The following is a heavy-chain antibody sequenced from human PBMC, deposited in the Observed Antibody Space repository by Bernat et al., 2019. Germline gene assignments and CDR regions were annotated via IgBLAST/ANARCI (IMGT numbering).Heavy chain of an antibody. CDR3: ARVDGGSFHPDY. J-gene: IGHJ4*02. CDR2: IYYSGST. CDR1: GASISSSSYY. V-gene: IGHV4-61*01. D-gene: IGHD2-15*01. Sequence: QLQLQESGPGLVKPSEILSLTCTVSGASISSSSYYWSWIRQPPGKGLEWIGYIYYSGSTNYNPSLKSRVTISVDTSKNQFSLKLSSVTAADTAVYYCARVDGGSFHPDYWGQGTLVTVSS.